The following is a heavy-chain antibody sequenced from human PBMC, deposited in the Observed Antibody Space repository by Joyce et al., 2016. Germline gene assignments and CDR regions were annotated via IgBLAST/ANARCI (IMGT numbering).Heavy chain of an antibody. Sequence: QGQLVESGGGVVQPGGSLRLSCAASGFIFTSFAMHWVRQAPGKGLECVASMSYDGSYEYYADSVKGQFTISRDSSENTLYLQMNSLKPRDTAVYYCARDLGRRDSDPFDIWGQGTMVIVSS. CDR3: ARDLGRRDSDPFDI. CDR1: GFIFTSFA. D-gene: IGHD3-16*01. CDR2: MSYDGSYE. J-gene: IGHJ3*02. V-gene: IGHV3-30*04.